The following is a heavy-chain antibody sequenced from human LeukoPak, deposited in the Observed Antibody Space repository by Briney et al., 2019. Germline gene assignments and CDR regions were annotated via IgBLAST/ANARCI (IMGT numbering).Heavy chain of an antibody. CDR2: IYYSGST. CDR1: GGSISSSSYY. V-gene: IGHV4-39*01. D-gene: IGHD4-17*01. CDR3: ARRTTVFDY. Sequence: PSETLFLTCTVSGGSISSSSYYWGWIRQPPGKGLEWIGSIYYSGSTYYNPSLKSRVTISVDTSKNQFSLKLSSVTAADTAVYYCARRTTVFDYWGQGTLVTVSS. J-gene: IGHJ4*02.